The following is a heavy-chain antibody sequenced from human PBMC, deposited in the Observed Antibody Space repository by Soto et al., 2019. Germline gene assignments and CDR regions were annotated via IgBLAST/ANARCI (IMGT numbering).Heavy chain of an antibody. D-gene: IGHD2-21*01. J-gene: IGHJ6*02. CDR2: INSNGGNT. CDR1: GFTFSSYA. CDR3: ARRIPFGYGMDV. V-gene: IGHV3-64*01. Sequence: EVQLVESGGGLVQPGGSLRLSCAASGFTFSSYAMHWVRQAPGKGLEYVSVINSNGGNTDYASSVKGRFTISRDNSKNTLYLQMGGLRAEDMAVYYCARRIPFGYGMDVWGQGTTVTVSS.